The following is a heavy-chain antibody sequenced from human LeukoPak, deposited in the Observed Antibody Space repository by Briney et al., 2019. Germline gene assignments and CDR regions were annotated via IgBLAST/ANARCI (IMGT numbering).Heavy chain of an antibody. J-gene: IGHJ3*02. CDR3: ASSSSSWFDAFDI. CDR1: GGTFSSYA. Sequence: ASVKVSRKASGGTFSSYAISWVRQAPGQGLEWMGRIIPILGIANYAQKFQGRVTITADKSTSTAYMELSSLRSEDTAVYYCASSSSSWFDAFDIWGQGTMVTVSS. CDR2: IIPILGIA. D-gene: IGHD6-13*01. V-gene: IGHV1-69*04.